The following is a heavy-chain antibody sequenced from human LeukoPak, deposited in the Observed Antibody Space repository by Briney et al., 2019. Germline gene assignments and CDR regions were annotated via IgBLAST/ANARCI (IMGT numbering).Heavy chain of an antibody. J-gene: IGHJ4*02. Sequence: ASVKVSCKASGYTFTGYYMHWVRQAPGHGLEWMGWINPNSGGTNYAQKFQGRVTMTRDASISTAYMELSRLRSDDTAVYYCARRRYDFWSGSQLDYWGQGTLVTVSS. CDR2: INPNSGGT. CDR3: ARRRYDFWSGSQLDY. V-gene: IGHV1-2*02. CDR1: GYTFTGYY. D-gene: IGHD3-3*01.